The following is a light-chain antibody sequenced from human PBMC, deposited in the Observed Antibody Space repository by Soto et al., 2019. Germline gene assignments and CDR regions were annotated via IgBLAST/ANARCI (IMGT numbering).Light chain of an antibody. CDR1: SSDIGNYKY. Sequence: QSVLTQPASMSGSPGQSITISCTGSSSDIGNYKYVSWYQQHPGKAPKLIIYEVSNRPSGVSLRFSGSKSANTASLTLSGLQADDEAEYYCASFSSSTFVFGSGTKVTVL. CDR3: ASFSSSTFV. CDR2: EVS. J-gene: IGLJ1*01. V-gene: IGLV2-14*01.